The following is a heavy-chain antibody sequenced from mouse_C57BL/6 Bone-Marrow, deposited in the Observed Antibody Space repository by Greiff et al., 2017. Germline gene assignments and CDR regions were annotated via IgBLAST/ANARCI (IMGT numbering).Heavy chain of an antibody. V-gene: IGHV1-78*01. CDR2: IYPRDGST. Sequence: VQLQQSDAELVKPGASVKISCKVSGYTFTDHTIHWMKQRPEQGLEWIGYIYPRDGSTKYNEKFKGKATLTADKSSSTAYMQLNSLTSEYSAVYFCARDYYGSSYGFAYWGQGTLVTVSA. J-gene: IGHJ3*01. CDR1: GYTFTDHT. CDR3: ARDYYGSSYGFAY. D-gene: IGHD1-1*01.